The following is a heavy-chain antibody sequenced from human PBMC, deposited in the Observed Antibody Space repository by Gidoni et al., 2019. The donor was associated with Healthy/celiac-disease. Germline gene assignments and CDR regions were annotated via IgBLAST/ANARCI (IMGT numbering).Heavy chain of an antibody. Sequence: QVQLVQSGAEVKKPGASVQVSCKHSGSTFPSYDITWVRQATGQGLEWMGWINPNSGNTGYAQKFQGRVTMTRNTAISTAYMELSSLRSEDTAVYYCARGTPRPPYGSSWYDYWGQGTLVNVSS. CDR3: ARGTPRPPYGSSWYDY. D-gene: IGHD6-13*01. CDR1: GSTFPSYD. V-gene: IGHV1-8*01. J-gene: IGHJ4*02. CDR2: INPNSGNT.